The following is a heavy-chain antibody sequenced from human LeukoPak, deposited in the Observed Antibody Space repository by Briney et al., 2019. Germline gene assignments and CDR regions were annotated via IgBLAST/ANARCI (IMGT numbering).Heavy chain of an antibody. CDR2: IVVGSGNT. D-gene: IGHD2-21*02. V-gene: IGHV1-58*01. CDR1: GFTFTSSA. Sequence: SVKVSFKASGFTFTSSAVQWVRQARGQRLEWIGWIVVGSGNTNYAQKFQERVTITRDMSTSTAYMELSSLRSGDTAVYYCAAAVVTLPNDAFDIWGQGTMVTVSS. J-gene: IGHJ3*02. CDR3: AAAVVTLPNDAFDI.